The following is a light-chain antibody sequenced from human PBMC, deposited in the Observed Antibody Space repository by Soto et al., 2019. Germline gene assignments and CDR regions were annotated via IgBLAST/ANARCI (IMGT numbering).Light chain of an antibody. CDR1: HDISTY. CDR2: GAS. J-gene: IGKJ2*01. V-gene: IGKV1-33*01. Sequence: DIEVTQSPSSLSASVGDRVTITCRASHDISTYLTWYQHESGKAPKLLIYGASKLEPGVPSRFSGSGSGTIFTLTISGLQPEDIATYYCQQCDSLPYTFGQGTTLEIE. CDR3: QQCDSLPYT.